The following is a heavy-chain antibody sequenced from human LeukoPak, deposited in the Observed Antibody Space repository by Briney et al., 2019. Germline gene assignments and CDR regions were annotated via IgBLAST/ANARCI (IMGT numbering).Heavy chain of an antibody. D-gene: IGHD2-15*01. V-gene: IGHV3-33*01. J-gene: IGHJ4*02. CDR3: ARETIYCSGGSCYVYFDY. CDR2: IWYDGDYK. Sequence: PGGSLRLSCAASHFTFSKYIMHWVRQAPGKGLEWVAAIWYDGDYKYFGQSVKGRFTISRDNSKNTLYLQMNSLRAEDTAVYYCARETIYCSGGSCYVYFDYWGQGTLVTVSS. CDR1: HFTFSKYI.